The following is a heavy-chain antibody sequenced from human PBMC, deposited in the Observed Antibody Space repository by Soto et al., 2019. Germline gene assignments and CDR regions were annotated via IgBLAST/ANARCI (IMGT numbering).Heavy chain of an antibody. CDR1: GYTFTSYD. CDR2: MNPNSGNT. Sequence: QVQLVQSGAEVKKPGASVKVSCKASGYTFTSYDINWVRQATGQGLEWMGLMNPNSGNTGYAQKFQGRVTMTRNTSISTAYMELSSLRSEDTAVYYCARTTVTMNYYYGMDVWGQGTTVTVSS. V-gene: IGHV1-8*01. J-gene: IGHJ6*02. CDR3: ARTTVTMNYYYGMDV. D-gene: IGHD4-17*01.